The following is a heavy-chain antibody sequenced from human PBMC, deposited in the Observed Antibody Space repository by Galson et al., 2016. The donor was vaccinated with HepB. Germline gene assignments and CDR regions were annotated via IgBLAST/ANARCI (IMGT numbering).Heavy chain of an antibody. Sequence: SLRLSCADSGFTFRNYWMSWIRQAPGKGLGWVANIKQDGSEKHYVDSVKGRFTISRDNAKNSLYLQMNSRRAEDTAVYYCARGRSILERGWYWFDPWGQGTLVTVSS. CDR1: GFTFRNYW. V-gene: IGHV3-7*04. J-gene: IGHJ5*02. CDR2: IKQDGSEK. D-gene: IGHD6-19*01. CDR3: ARGRSILERGWYWFDP.